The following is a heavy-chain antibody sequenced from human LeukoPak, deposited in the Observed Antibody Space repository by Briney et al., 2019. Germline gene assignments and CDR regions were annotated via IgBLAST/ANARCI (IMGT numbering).Heavy chain of an antibody. Sequence: SQTLSLTCTVSGGSISSGGYYWSWIRQHPGKGLEWIGYIYYSGSTYYNPSLKSRVTISVDTSKNQFPLKLSSVTAADTAVYYCARTYYYGSGRWETSQRLGEYWGQGTLVTVSS. CDR1: GGSISSGGYY. CDR3: ARTYYYGSGRWETSQRLGEY. D-gene: IGHD3-10*01. J-gene: IGHJ4*02. V-gene: IGHV4-31*03. CDR2: IYYSGST.